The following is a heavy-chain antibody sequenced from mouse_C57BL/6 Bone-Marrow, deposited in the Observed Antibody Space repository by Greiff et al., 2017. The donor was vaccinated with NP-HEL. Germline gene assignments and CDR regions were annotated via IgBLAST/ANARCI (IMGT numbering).Heavy chain of an antibody. V-gene: IGHV5-4*03. Sequence: EVMLVESGGGLVKPGGSLKLSCAASGFTFSSYAMSWVRQTPEKRLEWVATISDGGSYTYYPDNVKGRYTISRDNAKNNLYLQMSQLKSEDTAMYYCAGERGSDGSRDYCYYAMDYWGQGTSVTVSS. CDR2: ISDGGSYT. CDR1: GFTFSSYA. CDR3: AGERGSDGSRDYCYYAMDY. D-gene: IGHD2-3*01. J-gene: IGHJ4*01.